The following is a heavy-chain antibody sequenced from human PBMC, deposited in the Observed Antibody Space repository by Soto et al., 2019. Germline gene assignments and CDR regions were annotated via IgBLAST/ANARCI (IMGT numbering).Heavy chain of an antibody. CDR1: GGSISSYF. V-gene: IGHV4-59*01. Sequence: GTLALTCAVAGGSISSYFWSWIRQPLGKGLGWIGYIHYNGNTNYDTSLKSRVTISLDTSKNHFSLRLNSVTAADTAVYYCARGGYYDTSGQRPLDYWGQGNLVTVSS. D-gene: IGHD3-22*01. CDR3: ARGGYYDTSGQRPLDY. J-gene: IGHJ4*02. CDR2: IHYNGNT.